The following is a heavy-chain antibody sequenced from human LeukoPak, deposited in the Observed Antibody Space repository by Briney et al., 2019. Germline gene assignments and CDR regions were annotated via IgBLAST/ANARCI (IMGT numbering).Heavy chain of an antibody. CDR2: ISAYNGNT. CDR1: GYTFTSYG. CDR3: ARASADGYNWGDFDY. Sequence: ASVKVSCKASGYTFTSYGMSWVRQAPGQGLEWMGWISAYNGNTNYAQKLQGRVTIPTDTSTSTAYMELRSLRSDDTAVYYCARASADGYNWGDFDYWGQGTLVTASS. D-gene: IGHD5-24*01. V-gene: IGHV1-18*01. J-gene: IGHJ4*02.